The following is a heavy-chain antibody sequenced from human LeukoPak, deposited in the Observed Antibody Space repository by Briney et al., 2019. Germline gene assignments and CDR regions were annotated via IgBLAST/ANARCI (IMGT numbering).Heavy chain of an antibody. CDR3: ARAVSMQIRWETVFDP. CDR2: TFYTGST. J-gene: IGHJ5*02. V-gene: IGHV4-31*03. Sequence: SETLSLTCTVSGGSMTSGNYYWTWIRQRPGRGLEWIGHTFYTGSTYYNPSLKNRLSISVDTSKNQFSLNLTSVTAADTAVYFCARAVSMQIRWETVFDPWGQGTQVTVSS. D-gene: IGHD4-23*01. CDR1: GGSMTSGNYY.